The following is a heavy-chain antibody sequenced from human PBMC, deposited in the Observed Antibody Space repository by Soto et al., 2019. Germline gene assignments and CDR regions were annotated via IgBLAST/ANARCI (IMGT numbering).Heavy chain of an antibody. CDR3: AKEEDSSSSWGYYYYYMDV. J-gene: IGHJ6*03. D-gene: IGHD6-6*01. CDR2: ISGSGGST. CDR1: GFTFSSYA. Sequence: PGGSLRLSCAASGFTFSSYAMSWVRQAPGKGLEWVSAISGSGGSTYYADSVKGRFTISRDNSKNTLYLQMNSLRAEDTAVYYCAKEEDSSSSWGYYYYYMDVWGKGTTVTVSS. V-gene: IGHV3-23*01.